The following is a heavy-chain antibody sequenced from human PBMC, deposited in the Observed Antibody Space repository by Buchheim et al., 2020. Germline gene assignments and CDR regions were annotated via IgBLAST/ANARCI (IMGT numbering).Heavy chain of an antibody. CDR3: ARNPPPGYYYDSSGYYYYYYGMDV. D-gene: IGHD3-22*01. J-gene: IGHJ6*02. Sequence: EVPLVESGGGLVQPGGSLRLSCAASGFTFSSYSMNWVRQAPGKGLEWVSYISSSSSTIYYDDSVKGGFTISRDNANNSLYLQRNSQRAEDTAVYYCARNPPPGYYYDSSGYYYYYYGMDVWGQGTT. V-gene: IGHV3-48*04. CDR2: ISSSSSTI. CDR1: GFTFSSYS.